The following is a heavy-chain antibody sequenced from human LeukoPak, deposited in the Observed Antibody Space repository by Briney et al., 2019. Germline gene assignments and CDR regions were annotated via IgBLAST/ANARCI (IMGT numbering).Heavy chain of an antibody. J-gene: IGHJ4*02. CDR1: GFIFSSYA. CDR2: LSASGSST. Sequence: QSGGSLRLSCAASGFIFSSYAMSWVRQDPGKGLECVSSLSASGSSTSYADSVKGRVTISRDNYKNTLYLQMNSLRADDTAVYYWAKGSLSGDYIPAIDNYFDHWGQGTLVTVSS. CDR3: AKGSLSGDYIPAIDNYFDH. V-gene: IGHV3-23*01. D-gene: IGHD4-17*01.